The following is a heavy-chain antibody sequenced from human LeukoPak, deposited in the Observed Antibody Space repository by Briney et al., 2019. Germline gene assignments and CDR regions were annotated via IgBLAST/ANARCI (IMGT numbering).Heavy chain of an antibody. J-gene: IGHJ3*02. Sequence: SETLSLTCTVSGYSISSGYYWGWIRQPPGKGLEWIGSIYHSGSTYYNPSLKSRVTISVDTSKNQFSLKLSSVTAADTAVYYCARDYGGNSRGFDIWGQGTMVTVSS. CDR2: IYHSGST. CDR3: ARDYGGNSRGFDI. CDR1: GYSISSGYY. D-gene: IGHD4-23*01. V-gene: IGHV4-38-2*02.